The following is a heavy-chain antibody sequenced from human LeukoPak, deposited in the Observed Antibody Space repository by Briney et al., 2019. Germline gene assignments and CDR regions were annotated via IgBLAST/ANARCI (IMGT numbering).Heavy chain of an antibody. CDR3: ARGGSGYALNWFDP. J-gene: IGHJ5*02. D-gene: IGHD5-12*01. Sequence: KPSETLSLTCTVSGGSISSYYWSWIRQPPGKGLEWIGHISYSGSTNYNPSLKSRVTISVDTSKNQFSLKLSSVTAADTAVYYCARGGSGYALNWFDPWGQGTLVTVSS. V-gene: IGHV4-59*01. CDR1: GGSISSYY. CDR2: ISYSGST.